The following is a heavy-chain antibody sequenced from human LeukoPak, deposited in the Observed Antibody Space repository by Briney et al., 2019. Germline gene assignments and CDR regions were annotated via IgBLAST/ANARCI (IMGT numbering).Heavy chain of an antibody. V-gene: IGHV3-7*01. CDR1: GFTFTNYA. J-gene: IGHJ4*02. D-gene: IGHD2-2*01. CDR2: IKEDGSDK. CDR3: ARGRSIYRF. Sequence: GGSLRLSCAASGFTFTNYAMNWVRQAPGKGLEWMATIKEDGSDKYYVDSVEGRITISRDNAKNSLFLQMNSLRVDDTAVYFCARGRSIYRFWGQGALVTVSS.